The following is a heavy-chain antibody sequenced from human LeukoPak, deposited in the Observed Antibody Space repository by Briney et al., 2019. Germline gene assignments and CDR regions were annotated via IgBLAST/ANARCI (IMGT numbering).Heavy chain of an antibody. V-gene: IGHV4-39*01. D-gene: IGHD3-10*01. J-gene: IGHJ4*02. Sequence: SETLSLTCSVSGGSINNNLHYWGWIRQPPGRGLEWIGSIYYTGSAYYNPSLKSRVTLSVDTSKNQLSLNLTSVTAADTAVFYCARRSYGHFDLWGQGTLVAVSS. CDR3: ARRSYGHFDL. CDR1: GGSINNNLHY. CDR2: IYYTGSA.